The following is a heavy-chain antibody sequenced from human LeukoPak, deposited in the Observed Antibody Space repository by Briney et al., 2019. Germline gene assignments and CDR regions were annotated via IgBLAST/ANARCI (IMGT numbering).Heavy chain of an antibody. V-gene: IGHV3-48*01. CDR1: GFTFTSYS. J-gene: IGHJ3*02. CDR2: ISSSGSTI. Sequence: QPGGSLRLSCAASGFTFTSYSVNWVRQAPGKGLEWVSYISSSGSTISYADSVKGRFTISRDNAKNSLYLQMNSLRAEDTAVYYCARDRPYYSYCFDIWGQGTMVTVSS. D-gene: IGHD2-21*01. CDR3: ARDRPYYSYCFDI.